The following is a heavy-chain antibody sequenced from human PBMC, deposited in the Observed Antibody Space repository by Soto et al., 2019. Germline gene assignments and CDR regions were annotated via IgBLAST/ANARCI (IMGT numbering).Heavy chain of an antibody. V-gene: IGHV4-31*03. J-gene: IGHJ5*02. CDR3: ARHLSCDYPNANWFDP. Sequence: QVHLQESGPGLVKPSQTLALTCSVSGDSIDNTVFFWNWIRQHPEKGLEWIGYISSSGKTYYNPSLKSRVTMSLDRARNPVSLTLTSVTAADTAVYFWARHLSCDYPNANWFDPWGQGTLVTVSS. CDR2: ISSSGKT. D-gene: IGHD4-17*01. CDR1: GDSIDNTVFF.